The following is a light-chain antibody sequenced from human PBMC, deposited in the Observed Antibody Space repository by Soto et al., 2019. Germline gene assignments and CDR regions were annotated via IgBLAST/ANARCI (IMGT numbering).Light chain of an antibody. CDR3: CSYAGTYT. CDR1: RSDVGAYNF. J-gene: IGLJ2*01. Sequence: QSALTQPASVSGSLGQSITISCSGTRSDVGAYNFVSWYQQHPGKAPKLMIYDVSERPSGVPDRFSGSKSGNTASLTISDLQAEDEADYHCCSYAGTYTLGGGTKLTVL. V-gene: IGLV2-11*01. CDR2: DVS.